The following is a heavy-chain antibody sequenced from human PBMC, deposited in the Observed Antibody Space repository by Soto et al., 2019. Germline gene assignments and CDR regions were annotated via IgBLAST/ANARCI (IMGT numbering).Heavy chain of an antibody. D-gene: IGHD3-9*01. CDR1: GGSISSGGYY. CDR3: ARDRRDILTGYSYGMDV. CDR2: IYYSGST. V-gene: IGHV4-31*03. J-gene: IGHJ6*02. Sequence: ASETLSLTCTVSGGSISSGGYYWSWIRQHPGKGLEWIGYIYYSGSTYYNPSLKSRVTISVDTSKNQFSLKLSSVTAADTAVYYCARDRRDILTGYSYGMDVWGQGTTVTVSS.